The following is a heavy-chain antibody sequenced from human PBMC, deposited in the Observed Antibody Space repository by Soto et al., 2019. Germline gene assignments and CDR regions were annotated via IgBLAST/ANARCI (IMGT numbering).Heavy chain of an antibody. CDR2: IYHSGST. D-gene: IGHD6-13*01. J-gene: IGHJ4*02. V-gene: IGHV4-4*02. Sequence: QVQLQESGPGLVKPSGTLSLTCAVSGGSISSINWWSWVRQPPGKGLEWIGEIYHSGSTNYNPSLERRVTVSVDKSKNQFSRKVSSVTAADTAVYYCAGIAAAGTRFDSWGQGTLVTVSS. CDR3: AGIAAAGTRFDS. CDR1: GGSISSINW.